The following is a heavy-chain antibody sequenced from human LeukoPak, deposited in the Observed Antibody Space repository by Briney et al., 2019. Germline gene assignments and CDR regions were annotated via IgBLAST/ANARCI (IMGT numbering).Heavy chain of an antibody. V-gene: IGHV5-51*01. D-gene: IGHD3-10*01. Sequence: GESLKISCKGSGYSFTSYWIGWVRQMPGKGLEWMGIIYPGDSDTRYSPSFQGQVTISADKSISTAYLQWSSLKASDTAMYYCARLGYYGSGSYYDPYYYYGMDVWGQGTTVTVSS. CDR3: ARLGYYGSGSYYDPYYYYGMDV. CDR1: GYSFTSYW. J-gene: IGHJ6*02. CDR2: IYPGDSDT.